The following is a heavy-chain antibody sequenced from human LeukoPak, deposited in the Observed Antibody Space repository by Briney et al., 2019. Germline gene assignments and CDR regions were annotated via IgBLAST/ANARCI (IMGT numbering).Heavy chain of an antibody. Sequence: SETLSLTCTVSGDSISSGSYYWAWIRQPPGKGLAWIGSIHYSGSTYYNPSLQSRVTISIDTSKNQFSLKLRFVTAADTAVYYCARVRCSGGSCPYYYYFYMDVWGKGTTVTVSS. V-gene: IGHV4-39*07. CDR2: IHYSGST. D-gene: IGHD2-15*01. CDR1: GDSISSGSYY. CDR3: ARVRCSGGSCPYYYYFYMDV. J-gene: IGHJ6*03.